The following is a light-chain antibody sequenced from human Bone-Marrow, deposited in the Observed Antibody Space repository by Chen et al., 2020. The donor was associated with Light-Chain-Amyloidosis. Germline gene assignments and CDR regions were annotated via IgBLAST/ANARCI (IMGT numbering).Light chain of an antibody. CDR3: QVCDRSSDRPV. CDR2: DDS. CDR1: NIGSTI. V-gene: IGLV3-21*02. J-gene: IGLJ3*02. Sequence: SYVLTQPSSVSVAPGQTATIACGGNNIGSTIVNWYQQTPGQAPLLVVYDDSDRPSGIPERLSGVNTGNTATLTSSRVEAGDDADYYCQVCDRSSDRPVFGGGTKLTVL.